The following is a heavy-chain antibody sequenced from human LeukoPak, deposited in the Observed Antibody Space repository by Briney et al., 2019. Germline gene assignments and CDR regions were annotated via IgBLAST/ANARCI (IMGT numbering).Heavy chain of an antibody. CDR1: GFTFRNYD. CDR2: IVIGGDT. CDR3: ARGPSGGNGFSY. D-gene: IGHD2-15*01. Sequence: GGSLRLSCGASGFTFRNYDMHWVREAAGKGLEWVSTIVIGGDTYYPGSVKGRFTISRENAKNSLYLQMNSLRAGDTAVYYCARGPSGGNGFSYWGLGTLVTVSS. V-gene: IGHV3-13*01. J-gene: IGHJ4*02.